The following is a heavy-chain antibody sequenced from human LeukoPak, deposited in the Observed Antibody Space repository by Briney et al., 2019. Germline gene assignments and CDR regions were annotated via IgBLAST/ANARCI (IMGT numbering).Heavy chain of an antibody. CDR1: GFTFSGPA. CDR3: TSVRITMIADAFDI. CDR2: IRSKANSYAS. J-gene: IGHJ3*02. D-gene: IGHD3-22*01. V-gene: IGHV3-73*01. Sequence: GGSLRLSCAASGFTFSGPAMHWVRQASGKGLEWVGRIRSKANSYASAYAASVKGRFTISRDDSKNTAYLQMNSLKTEDTAVYYCTSVRITMIADAFDIWGQGTMVTVSS.